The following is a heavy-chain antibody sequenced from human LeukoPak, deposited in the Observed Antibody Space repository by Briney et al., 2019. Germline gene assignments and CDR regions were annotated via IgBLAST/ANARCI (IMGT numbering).Heavy chain of an antibody. Sequence: ASVKVSRKVSGYTLTELSMHWVRQAPGKGLEWMGGFDPEDGETIYAQKFQGRVTMTEDTSTDTAYMELSSLRSEDTAVYYCATVFGWELKYNWFDPWGQGTLVTVSS. CDR2: FDPEDGET. V-gene: IGHV1-24*01. D-gene: IGHD1-26*01. CDR1: GYTLTELS. J-gene: IGHJ5*02. CDR3: ATVFGWELKYNWFDP.